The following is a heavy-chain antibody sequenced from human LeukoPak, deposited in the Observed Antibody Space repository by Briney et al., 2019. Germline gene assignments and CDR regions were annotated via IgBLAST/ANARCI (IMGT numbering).Heavy chain of an antibody. J-gene: IGHJ4*02. D-gene: IGHD5-12*01. CDR3: ARVATIRSGYYFDY. CDR1: GGTFSSYA. V-gene: IGHV1-69*13. CDR2: IIPIFGTA. Sequence: SVNVSCTASGGTFSSYAISWVRQAPGQGHEWMGGIIPIFGTANYAQKFQGRVTITADESTSTAYMELSSLRSEDTAVYYCARVATIRSGYYFDYWGQGTLVTVSS.